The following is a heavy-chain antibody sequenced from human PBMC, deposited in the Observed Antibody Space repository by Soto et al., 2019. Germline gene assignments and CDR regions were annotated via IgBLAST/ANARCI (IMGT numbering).Heavy chain of an antibody. V-gene: IGHV3-23*01. CDR3: AKDTGQSLNYYYYMDV. J-gene: IGHJ6*03. Sequence: AASGFTFSSYAMSWVRQAPGKGLEWVSAISGSGGSTYYADYVKGRFTISRDNSNNTLYLQMNSLRAEDTAVYYCAKDTGQSLNYYYYMDVWGKGTTVTVSS. CDR1: GFTFSSYA. D-gene: IGHD4-17*01. CDR2: ISGSGGST.